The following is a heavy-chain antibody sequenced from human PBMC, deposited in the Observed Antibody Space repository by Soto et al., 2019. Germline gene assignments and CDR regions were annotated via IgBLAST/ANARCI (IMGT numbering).Heavy chain of an antibody. Sequence: ASVKVSCKAPGYTFTSYAMHWVRQAPGQRLEWMGWINAGNGNTKYSQKFQGRVTITRDTSASTAYMELSSLRSEDTAVYYCARDLGYSSDFDYWGQGTLVTVSS. CDR3: ARDLGYSSDFDY. J-gene: IGHJ4*02. V-gene: IGHV1-3*01. CDR2: INAGNGNT. D-gene: IGHD6-25*01. CDR1: GYTFTSYA.